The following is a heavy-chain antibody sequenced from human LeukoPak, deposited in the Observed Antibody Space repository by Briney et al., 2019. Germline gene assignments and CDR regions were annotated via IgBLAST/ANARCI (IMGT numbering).Heavy chain of an antibody. CDR1: GGTFISYA. CDR3: AISSGAGYCSSTSCYRFDY. CDR2: IIPIFGTA. Sequence: SVKVSCKASGGTFISYAISWVRQAPGQGLEWMGGIIPIFGTANYAQRFQGRVTITADESTSTAYMELSSLRSEDTAVYYCAISSGAGYCSSTSCYRFDYWGQGTLVTVSS. J-gene: IGHJ4*02. V-gene: IGHV1-69*13. D-gene: IGHD2-2*02.